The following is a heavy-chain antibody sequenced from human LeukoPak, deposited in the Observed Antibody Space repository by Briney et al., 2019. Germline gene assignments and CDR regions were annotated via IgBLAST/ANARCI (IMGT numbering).Heavy chain of an antibody. Sequence: GASVKVSCKASGYTFTGYYMHWVRQAPGQGLEWMGWINPNSGGTNYAQKFQGRVTMTRDTSISTAYMELSSLRSEDMAVYYCARARYYYDSSGYLYAFDIWGQGTMVTVSS. V-gene: IGHV1-2*02. CDR2: INPNSGGT. J-gene: IGHJ3*02. CDR1: GYTFTGYY. CDR3: ARARYYYDSSGYLYAFDI. D-gene: IGHD3-22*01.